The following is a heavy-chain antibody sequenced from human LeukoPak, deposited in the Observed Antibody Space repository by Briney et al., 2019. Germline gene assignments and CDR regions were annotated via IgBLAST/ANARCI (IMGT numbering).Heavy chain of an antibody. CDR1: GGSISGYH. J-gene: IGHJ6*03. CDR3: ARVPRSYYYYYMDV. CDR2: IYYSGSS. V-gene: IGHV4-59*01. Sequence: PSETLSLTCNVSGGSISGYHWSWIRQPPGKGLEWLGYIYYSGSSNYNPSLKSRVTMSADTSKNQFSLKLSSVTAADTAVYYCARVPRSYYYYYMDVWGKGTTVSVSS.